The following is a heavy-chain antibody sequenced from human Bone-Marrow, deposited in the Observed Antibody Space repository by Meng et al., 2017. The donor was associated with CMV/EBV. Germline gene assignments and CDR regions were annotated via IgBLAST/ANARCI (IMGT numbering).Heavy chain of an antibody. CDR2: IKSKTDGGTT. Sequence: ASGFTFSNAWMSWVRQAPGKGLEWVGRIKSKTDGGTTDYAAPVKGRFTISRDDSKNTLYLQMNSLKTEDTAVYYCTTFESSGYFDYWGQGTLVTVSS. D-gene: IGHD3-22*01. J-gene: IGHJ4*02. CDR3: TTFESSGYFDY. CDR1: GFTFSNAW. V-gene: IGHV3-15*01.